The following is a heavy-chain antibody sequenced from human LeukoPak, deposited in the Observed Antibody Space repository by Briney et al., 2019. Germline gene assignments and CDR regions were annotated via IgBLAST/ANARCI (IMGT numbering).Heavy chain of an antibody. V-gene: IGHV1-2*02. CDR1: GYTFTANY. Sequence: ASVKVSCTTSGYTFTANYIHWVRQAPGQGLEWMGWINPKTGGTNFAQKFQGRVTMTTDTSMNTAYMNVNSLRSDDTALYYCTRALAFWGQGTLVAVSS. J-gene: IGHJ4*02. CDR2: INPKTGGT. CDR3: TRALAF.